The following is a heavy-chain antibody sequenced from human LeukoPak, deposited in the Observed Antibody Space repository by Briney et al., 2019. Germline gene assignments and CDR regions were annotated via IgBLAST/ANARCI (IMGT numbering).Heavy chain of an antibody. V-gene: IGHV3-23*01. D-gene: IGHD3-3*01. CDR3: AKAFYRTPWNY. Sequence: PGGSLRLSCAASGFTFSSYAMSWVRQAPGKGLEWVSAICGSGGSTYSEDSVESWFTISRDNSKKTLYLQKNSVRAEKTAVYYCAKAFYRTPWNYWGQGTPVTVSS. CDR1: GFTFSSYA. J-gene: IGHJ4*01. CDR2: ICGSGGST.